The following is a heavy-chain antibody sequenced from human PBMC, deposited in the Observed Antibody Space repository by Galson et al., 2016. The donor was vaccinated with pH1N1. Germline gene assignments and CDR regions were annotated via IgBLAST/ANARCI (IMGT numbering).Heavy chain of an antibody. Sequence: ETLSLTCTVSGGSVSHDYWSWIRQPPGKGLEWIGFAFYSGSTTYNPSLQSRVTISIDTSRNQFSLRLTSVTAADTAVYYCAREAGVVLGEEWSSGVDVWGQGTTVTVSS. CDR1: GGSVSHDY. D-gene: IGHD3-16*01. CDR3: AREAGVVLGEEWSSGVDV. V-gene: IGHV4-59*02. CDR2: AFYSGST. J-gene: IGHJ6*02.